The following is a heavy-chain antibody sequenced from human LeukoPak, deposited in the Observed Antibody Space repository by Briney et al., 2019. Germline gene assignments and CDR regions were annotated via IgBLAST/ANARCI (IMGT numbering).Heavy chain of an antibody. CDR2: IRYDGSNK. CDR3: AKRLTVTAAIGYYYYMDV. Sequence: GGSLRLSCAASGFTFSSYGMHWVRQAPGKGLVGVAFIRYDGSNKYYADSVKGRFTISRDNSKNTLYLQMNSLRAEDTAVYYCAKRLTVTAAIGYYYYMDVWGKGTTVTVSS. CDR1: GFTFSSYG. D-gene: IGHD2-2*02. J-gene: IGHJ6*03. V-gene: IGHV3-30*02.